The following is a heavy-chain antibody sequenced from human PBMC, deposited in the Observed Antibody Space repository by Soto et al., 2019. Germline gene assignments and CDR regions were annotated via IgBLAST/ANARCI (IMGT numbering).Heavy chain of an antibody. D-gene: IGHD2-8*01. V-gene: IGHV3-11*06. CDR2: ISSSSSYT. CDR1: GFTFSYYY. Sequence: GVSLRLSCAASGFTFSYYYMSWIRQAPGKGLEWVSYISSSSSYTNYADSVKGRFTVSRDNAKNSLYLQMSSLRAEDTAVYYCXRTPDCTNGVCSAGFDYWGQGTLVTVSS. J-gene: IGHJ4*02. CDR3: XRTPDCTNGVCSAGFDY.